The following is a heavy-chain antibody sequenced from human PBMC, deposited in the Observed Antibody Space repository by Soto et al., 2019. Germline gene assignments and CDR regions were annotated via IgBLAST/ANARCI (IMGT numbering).Heavy chain of an antibody. V-gene: IGHV3-9*01. J-gene: IGHJ3*02. CDR3: AKDLIFGVAPPAAFDI. Sequence: PGGSLRLSCAASGFTFDDYAMHWVRQAPGKGLEWVSGISWNSGSIGYADSVKGRFTISRDNAKISLYLQMNSLRAEGTALYYCAKDLIFGVAPPAAFDIWGQGTMVTVSS. CDR2: ISWNSGSI. D-gene: IGHD3-3*01. CDR1: GFTFDDYA.